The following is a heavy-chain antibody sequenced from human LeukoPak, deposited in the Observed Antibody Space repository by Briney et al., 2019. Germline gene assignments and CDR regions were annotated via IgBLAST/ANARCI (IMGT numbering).Heavy chain of an antibody. Sequence: PGGSLRLSCAASGFTFSGYGMHWVRQAPGKGLEWVAVISNDGSNKYYADSVKGRFTISRDNSKNTLYLLMNSLRAEDTAVYYCAKGRARIPGYSSGWYTFDYWGQGTLVTVSS. J-gene: IGHJ4*02. D-gene: IGHD6-19*01. CDR2: ISNDGSNK. CDR3: AKGRARIPGYSSGWYTFDY. CDR1: GFTFSGYG. V-gene: IGHV3-30*18.